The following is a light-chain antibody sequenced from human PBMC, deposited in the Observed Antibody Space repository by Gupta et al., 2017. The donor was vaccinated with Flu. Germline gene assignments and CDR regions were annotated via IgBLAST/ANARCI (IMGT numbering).Light chain of an antibody. V-gene: IGLV2-23*02. CDR1: SSDIGSYHL. J-gene: IGLJ2*01. Sequence: QSALTHPASVSGSPCQPTTVTCTGTSSDIGSYHLVSLYQQGPGKAPKLIIYEVTRRPSGVSSRFSGSKCGNAASLTISGLQADDDADYYCCSYAGSTMSFGGGTKLTVL. CDR2: EVT. CDR3: CSYAGSTMS.